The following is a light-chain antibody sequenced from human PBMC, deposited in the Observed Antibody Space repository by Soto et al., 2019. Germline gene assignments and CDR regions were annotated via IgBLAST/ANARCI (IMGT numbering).Light chain of an antibody. CDR2: GAS. V-gene: IGKV3-20*01. J-gene: IGKJ2*01. Sequence: EIVLTQSPGTLSLSPGERATLSCRASQSVDSGYLAWYQQKPGQAPRLLLYGASNRATDIPDRFSGSGSGTDFTLTINRLEPEDFAVYSCQQYGSSPYTFGQGTKVDIK. CDR1: QSVDSGY. CDR3: QQYGSSPYT.